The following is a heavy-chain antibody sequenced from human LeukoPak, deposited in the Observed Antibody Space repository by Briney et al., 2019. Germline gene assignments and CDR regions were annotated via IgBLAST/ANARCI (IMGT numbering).Heavy chain of an antibody. J-gene: IGHJ4*02. CDR1: GFTFSSYG. V-gene: IGHV3-23*01. CDR3: ARSSSRYCSGGSCYSGVLGYFDY. CDR2: ISGGDGST. D-gene: IGHD2-15*01. Sequence: GGSLRLSCAASGFTFSSYGMNWVRQAPGKGLEWVSAISGGDGSTYYADSVKGRFTISRDNSKNSLYLQMNSLRAEDTAVYYCARSSSRYCSGGSCYSGVLGYFDYWGQGTLVTVSS.